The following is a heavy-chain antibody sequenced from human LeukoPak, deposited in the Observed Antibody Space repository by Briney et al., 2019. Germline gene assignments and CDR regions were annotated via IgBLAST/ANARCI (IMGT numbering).Heavy chain of an antibody. CDR1: GLTFSSHT. V-gene: IGHV3-33*08. Sequence: GGSLRLSCAASGLTFSSHTTNWVRQAPGKGLEWVAIIWYDGSKRYYADSVKGRFTISRDNFKNTLYLEMNTLRAEDTAMYYCARSEVSTTLLDYWGQGTLVTVSS. CDR2: IWYDGSKR. J-gene: IGHJ4*02. D-gene: IGHD5/OR15-5a*01. CDR3: ARSEVSTTLLDY.